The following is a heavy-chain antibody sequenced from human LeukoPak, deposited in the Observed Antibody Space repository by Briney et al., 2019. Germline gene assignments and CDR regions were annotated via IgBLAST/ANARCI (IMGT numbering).Heavy chain of an antibody. Sequence: PGGSLRLSCAAPGFTLISYAMSWVRQAPGKGLEWVSAISGSGGSTYYADSVKGRFTISRDNSKNTLYLQMNSPGSQQTGVYFCAKDSAVATAGLFDYWGQGTLVTVSS. CDR1: GFTLISYA. CDR2: ISGSGGST. CDR3: AKDSAVATAGLFDY. D-gene: IGHD6-13*01. V-gene: IGHV3-23*01. J-gene: IGHJ4*02.